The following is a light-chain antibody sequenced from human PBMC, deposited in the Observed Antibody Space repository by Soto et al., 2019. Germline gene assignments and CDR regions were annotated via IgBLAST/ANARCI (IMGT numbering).Light chain of an antibody. V-gene: IGKV1-5*01. J-gene: IGKJ1*01. CDR3: QQYNDYSAWT. Sequence: DIQMTQSPSTLSASVGDRVTITCRASQSITTWLAWYQQKPGTAVKVLIYDASTLGSGVPSRFSGSGSGTEFTLTISSLQPEDFAVYYCQQYNDYSAWTFGQGTKVDIK. CDR1: QSITTW. CDR2: DAS.